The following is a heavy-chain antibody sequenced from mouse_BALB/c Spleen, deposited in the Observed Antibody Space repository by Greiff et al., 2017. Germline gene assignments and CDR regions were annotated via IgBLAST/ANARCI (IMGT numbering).Heavy chain of an antibody. Sequence: VMLVESGPGLVAPSQSQSITCTVSGFSLTGYGVNWVRQPPGKGLEWLGMIWGDGSTDYNSALKSRLSISKDNSKSQVFLKMNSLQTDDTARYYCAREAFYYGSSVGAMDYWGQGTSVTVSS. V-gene: IGHV2-6-7*01. CDR2: IWGDGST. D-gene: IGHD1-1*01. J-gene: IGHJ4*01. CDR1: GFSLTGYG. CDR3: AREAFYYGSSVGAMDY.